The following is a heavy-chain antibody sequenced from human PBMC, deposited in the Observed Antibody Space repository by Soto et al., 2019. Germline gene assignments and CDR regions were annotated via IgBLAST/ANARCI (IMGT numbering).Heavy chain of an antibody. CDR3: AKDGLWVAAPVQYYFDY. Sequence: QVQLVESGGGVVQPGRSLRLSCAASGFSFSIYHMHWVRQAPGKGLEWVAGIRYDGSREYYADSVKGRFTISKDNSKSTLSLQLNSLRAEDTSVYYCAKDGLWVAAPVQYYFDYWGQGILVTVSS. D-gene: IGHD6-25*01. CDR2: IRYDGSRE. J-gene: IGHJ4*02. CDR1: GFSFSIYH. V-gene: IGHV3-33*06.